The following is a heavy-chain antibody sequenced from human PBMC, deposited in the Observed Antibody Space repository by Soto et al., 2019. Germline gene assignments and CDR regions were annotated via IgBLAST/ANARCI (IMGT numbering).Heavy chain of an antibody. CDR1: GGMFYSSA. CDR2: IIPIFGTA. V-gene: IGHV1-69*13. CDR3: ARDRGNPPTFDY. J-gene: IGHJ4*02. D-gene: IGHD4-4*01. Sequence: SVKVSCKASGGMFYSSAINWVRQAPGQGLEWMGGIIPIFGTANYAQKFQGRVTITADESTSTAYMELSSLRSEDTAVYYCARDRGNPPTFDYWGQGTLVTVSS.